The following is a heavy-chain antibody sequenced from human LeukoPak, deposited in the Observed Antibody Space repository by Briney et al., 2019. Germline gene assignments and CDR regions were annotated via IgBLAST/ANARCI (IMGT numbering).Heavy chain of an antibody. Sequence: GGSLRLSCAASGFTFSNYAMHWVRQAPGKGLEWVSLISSGGTYEYYADSVKGRFAISRDNSKNTLYLQLNSLRAEDTAVYYCARDSTYYYDSGSSGPHYFDNWGQGTLVTVSS. CDR3: ARDSTYYYDSGSSGPHYFDN. V-gene: IGHV3-30*09. CDR2: ISSGGTYE. CDR1: GFTFSNYA. J-gene: IGHJ4*02. D-gene: IGHD3-10*01.